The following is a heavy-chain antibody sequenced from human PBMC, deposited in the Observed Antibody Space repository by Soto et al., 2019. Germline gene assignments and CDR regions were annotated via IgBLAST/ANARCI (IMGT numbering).Heavy chain of an antibody. V-gene: IGHV1-69*02. CDR2: IIPILGIA. D-gene: IGHD2-8*01. J-gene: IGHJ4*02. CDR1: GGTFSSYT. Sequence: QVQLVQSGAEVKKPGSSVKVSCKASGGTFSSYTISWVRQAPGQGLEWMGRIIPILGIANYAQKFQGRVTITADKSTSTAYMELSSLRSEDTAVYYCARMVRSTYYFDYWGQGTLVTVSS. CDR3: ARMVRSTYYFDY.